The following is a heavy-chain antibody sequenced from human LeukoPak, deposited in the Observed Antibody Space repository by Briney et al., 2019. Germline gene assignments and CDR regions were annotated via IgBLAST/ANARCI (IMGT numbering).Heavy chain of an antibody. Sequence: GGSLRLSCAASGFTFDNYAMHWVRQVPGKGLEWVSGISWNSGDIGYADSVKGRFTISRDNAKNSLYLQMNSLRAEDTALYYCAKDERGSSSGSSPHQWGQGTLVTVSS. V-gene: IGHV3-9*01. CDR2: ISWNSGDI. J-gene: IGHJ4*02. CDR3: AKDERGSSSGSSPHQ. D-gene: IGHD2-2*01. CDR1: GFTFDNYA.